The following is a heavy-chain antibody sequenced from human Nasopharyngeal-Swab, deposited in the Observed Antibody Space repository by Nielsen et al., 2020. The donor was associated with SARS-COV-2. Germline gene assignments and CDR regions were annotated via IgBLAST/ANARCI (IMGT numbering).Heavy chain of an antibody. V-gene: IGHV3-23*01. CDR3: AKDCILTGYCGGDAFDI. CDR2: INNSGGST. CDR1: GYSFRTYG. D-gene: IGHD3-9*01. J-gene: IGHJ3*02. Sequence: GESLKISCVASGYSFRTYGMSWVRQAPGKGLEWVSTINNSGGSTYYADSVKGRFTISRDNSKNTLYLQLNSLRAEDTAVYYCAKDCILTGYCGGDAFDIWGQGTMVTVSS.